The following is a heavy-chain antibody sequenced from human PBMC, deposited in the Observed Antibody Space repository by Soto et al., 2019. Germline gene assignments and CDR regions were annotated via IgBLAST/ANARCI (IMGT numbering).Heavy chain of an antibody. CDR3: ARDLYGDYIFDY. Sequence: GGSLRLSCAASGFTFSSYSMSWVRQAPGKGLEWVSYISSVSSTIYYADSVKGRFTISRDNAKNSLYLQMNSLRAEDAAVYYCARDLYGDYIFDYWGQGTLVTVSS. J-gene: IGHJ4*02. CDR2: ISSVSSTI. D-gene: IGHD4-17*01. V-gene: IGHV3-48*01. CDR1: GFTFSSYS.